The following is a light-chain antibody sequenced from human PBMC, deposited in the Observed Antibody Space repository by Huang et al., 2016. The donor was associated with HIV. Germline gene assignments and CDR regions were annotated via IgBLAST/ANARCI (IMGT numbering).Light chain of an antibody. Sequence: DVVMTQSPLSLPVTPGEPASISCRSSQSLLHSAGNHYFDWYLQKPGQSPQLLIYLGSNRASGGPERFSGSGSGTDFTLKISRVEAEDVGVYYCMQGLRTPRTFGQGTRLEIK. V-gene: IGKV2-28*01. CDR2: LGS. CDR1: QSLLHSAGNHY. J-gene: IGKJ2*01. CDR3: MQGLRTPRT.